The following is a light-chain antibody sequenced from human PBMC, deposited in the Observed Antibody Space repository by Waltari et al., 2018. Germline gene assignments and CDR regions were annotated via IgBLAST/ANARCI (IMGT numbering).Light chain of an antibody. V-gene: IGLV2-23*01. CDR2: EGS. CDR3: CSYAGSSTNV. J-gene: IGLJ1*01. Sequence: QSALTQPASVSGSPGQSITISCTGTSSDVGSYNLVSWYQQHPGKAPKLMIYEGSKRPSGVSERFSGSKSGNTASLTISGLQADDEADYYCCSYAGSSTNVFGTGTKVTVL. CDR1: SSDVGSYNL.